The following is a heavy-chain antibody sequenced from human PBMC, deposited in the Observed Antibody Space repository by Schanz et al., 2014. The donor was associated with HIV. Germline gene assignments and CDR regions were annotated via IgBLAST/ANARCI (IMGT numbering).Heavy chain of an antibody. Sequence: QVRLQQWGAGLLKPSETLSLTCAVYGGSFSGYVWSWIRQPPGKGLEWIGAIITDDGSTDYNPSLKSRVTISMETPKNQFSLKLIYATDADMGVYYCEGARVLRDLEWPPSYHHYGMHVWGQGTTVIVSS. J-gene: IGHJ6*02. CDR3: EGARVLRDLEWPPSYHHYGMHV. D-gene: IGHD3-3*01. V-gene: IGHV4-34*12. CDR1: GGSFSGYV. CDR2: IITDDGST.